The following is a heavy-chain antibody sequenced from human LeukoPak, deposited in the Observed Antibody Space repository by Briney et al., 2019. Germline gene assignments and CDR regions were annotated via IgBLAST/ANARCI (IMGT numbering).Heavy chain of an antibody. CDR3: AKGGATVIDY. CDR1: GFTFSNYW. V-gene: IGHV3-74*01. CDR2: INSDGSST. D-gene: IGHD4-17*01. J-gene: IGHJ4*02. Sequence: GGSLRLSCAASGFTFSNYWMHWVRQAPGKGLVWVSRINSDGSSTTSADSVKGRFTISSDNAKNPLYLQMNSLRAEDTAVYYCAKGGATVIDYWGQGTLVTVSS.